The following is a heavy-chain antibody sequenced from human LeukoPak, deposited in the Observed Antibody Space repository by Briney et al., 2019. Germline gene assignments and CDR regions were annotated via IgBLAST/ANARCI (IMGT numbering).Heavy chain of an antibody. V-gene: IGHV3-30*04. J-gene: IGHJ4*02. CDR1: GFTFSSYA. CDR2: ISYDGSNK. Sequence: GGSLRLSCAASGFTFSSYAMHWVRQAPGKGLEWVAVISYDGSNKYYADSVKGRFTISRDNSKNTLYLQMNSLRAEDTAVYCCARDSGYGDYVWSLDYWGQGTLVTVSS. CDR3: ARDSGYGDYVWSLDY. D-gene: IGHD4-17*01.